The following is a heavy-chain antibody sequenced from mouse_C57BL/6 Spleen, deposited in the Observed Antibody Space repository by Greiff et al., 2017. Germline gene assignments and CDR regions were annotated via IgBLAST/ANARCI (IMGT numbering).Heavy chain of an antibody. CDR2: INPNNGGT. V-gene: IGHV1-26*01. Sequence: EVQLQQSGPELVKPGASVKISCKASGYTFTDYYMNWVKQSHGKSLEWIGDINPNNGGTSYNQKFKGKATLTVDKSSSTAYMELRSLTSEDSAVYYCARNGYGNYVYYAMDYWGQGTSVTVSS. CDR3: ARNGYGNYVYYAMDY. CDR1: GYTFTDYY. D-gene: IGHD2-1*01. J-gene: IGHJ4*01.